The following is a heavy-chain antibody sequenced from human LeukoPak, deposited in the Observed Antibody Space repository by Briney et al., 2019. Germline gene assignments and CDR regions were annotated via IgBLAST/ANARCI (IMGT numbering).Heavy chain of an antibody. CDR1: GFTVSNNY. Sequence: GGSLRLSCAASGFTVSNNYMSWVRQAPGKGLEWVSVIYSGGSTYYADSVKGRFTISRDNSKNTVYLQMNSLRAEDTAVYYCAKLRSGGPAAGNYWGQGTLVTVSS. CDR3: AKLRSGGPAAGNY. CDR2: IYSGGST. D-gene: IGHD6-13*01. V-gene: IGHV3-66*01. J-gene: IGHJ4*02.